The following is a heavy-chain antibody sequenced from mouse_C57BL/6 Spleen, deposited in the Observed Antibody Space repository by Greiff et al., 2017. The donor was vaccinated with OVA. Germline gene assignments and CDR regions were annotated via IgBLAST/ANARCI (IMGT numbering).Heavy chain of an antibody. CDR2: ISDGGSYT. V-gene: IGHV5-4*01. J-gene: IGHJ3*01. CDR3: ARDRAGTSSAWFAY. Sequence: EVKLQESGGGLVKPGGSLKLSCAASGFTFSSYAMSWVRQTPEKRLEWVATISDGGSYTYYPDNVKGRFTISRDNAKNNLYLQMSHLKSEDTAMYYCARDRAGTSSAWFAYWGQGTLVTVSA. CDR1: GFTFSSYA. D-gene: IGHD3-3*01.